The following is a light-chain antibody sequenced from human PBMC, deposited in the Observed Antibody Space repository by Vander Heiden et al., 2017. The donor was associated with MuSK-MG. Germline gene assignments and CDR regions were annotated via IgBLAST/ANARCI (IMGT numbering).Light chain of an antibody. V-gene: IGLV3-1*01. CDR3: QAWGNSSVV. CDR2: QDT. CDR1: NVGIRS. Sequence: SYELTQPPSVSVSPGQTASITCSGDNVGIRSVYWYQQKPGQYLLLVIFQDTRRPSGSPERFSGSNSGNTATLTISGTQTMDEADFYCQAWGNSSVVFGGGTKLTVL. J-gene: IGLJ2*01.